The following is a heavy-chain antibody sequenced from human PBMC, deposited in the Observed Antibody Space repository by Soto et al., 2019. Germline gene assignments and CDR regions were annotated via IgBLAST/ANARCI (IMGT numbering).Heavy chain of an antibody. CDR1: GFSFSDYY. J-gene: IGHJ4*02. CDR3: AREGSSSGPDYEY. D-gene: IGHD3-22*01. V-gene: IGHV3-72*01. Sequence: EVQLVESGGGLVQPGGSLRLSCAASGFSFSDYYINWVRQAPGKGLEWVGRTRNKASSYTTDYAAFVKGRFTISRDDSKNLIYLQMNSLKTEDTAVYYCAREGSSSGPDYEYGGQGTPVTVSP. CDR2: TRNKASSYTT.